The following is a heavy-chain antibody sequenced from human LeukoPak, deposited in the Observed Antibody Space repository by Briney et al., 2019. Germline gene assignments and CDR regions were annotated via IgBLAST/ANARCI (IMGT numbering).Heavy chain of an antibody. V-gene: IGHV4-59*01. CDR1: GGSISSYY. CDR2: FYYSGST. J-gene: IGHJ3*02. Sequence: SETLSLTCTVSGGSISSYYWSWIRQPPGKGLEWIGYFYYSGSTNYNPSLKSRVTISVDTSKNQFSLKLSSVTAADTAVYYCASTGTGPPGAFDIWGQGTMVTVSS. D-gene: IGHD1-1*01. CDR3: ASTGTGPPGAFDI.